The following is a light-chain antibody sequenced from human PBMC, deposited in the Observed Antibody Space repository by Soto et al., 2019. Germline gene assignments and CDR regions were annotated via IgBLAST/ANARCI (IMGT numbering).Light chain of an antibody. V-gene: IGKV3-11*01. CDR3: QQRGNWPLFT. Sequence: EIVLTQSPATLYLSPGERATLSCRASQSVATSLAWYQQKPGQAPRLLIYDASNRATGVPARFSGSGSGTDFTLTISSLEPEDFAVYYCQQRGNWPLFTFGPGNKVDFK. CDR1: QSVATS. J-gene: IGKJ3*01. CDR2: DAS.